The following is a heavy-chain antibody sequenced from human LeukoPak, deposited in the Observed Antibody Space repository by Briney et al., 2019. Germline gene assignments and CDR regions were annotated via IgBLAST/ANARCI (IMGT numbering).Heavy chain of an antibody. CDR1: GYTLTELS. V-gene: IGHV1-24*01. J-gene: IGHJ5*02. CDR3: ATGVGYCSGGSCDGRGDWFDP. CDR2: FDPENGEA. D-gene: IGHD2-15*01. Sequence: ASVTVSCKVSGYTLTELSMHWVRQAPGKGLEWMGGFDPENGEAIYAQKFQGRVTMTEDTSTDTAYMELSSLRSGGTAVYYCATGVGYCSGGSCDGRGDWFDPWGQGTLVTVSS.